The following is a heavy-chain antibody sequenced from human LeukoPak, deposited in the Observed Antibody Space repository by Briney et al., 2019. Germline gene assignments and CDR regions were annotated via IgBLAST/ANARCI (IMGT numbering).Heavy chain of an antibody. CDR1: GFAFSSYS. V-gene: IGHV3-21*01. D-gene: IGHD2-15*01. Sequence: GGSLRLSCTASGFAFSSYSMNWARQAPGKGLEWVTSISYSSSYMYYADSVRGRFTISRDNAKNSLYLQMNSLRAEDTAVYYCARDGSGYCSGGSCYGMDVWGQGTTVTVSS. J-gene: IGHJ6*02. CDR2: ISYSSSYM. CDR3: ARDGSGYCSGGSCYGMDV.